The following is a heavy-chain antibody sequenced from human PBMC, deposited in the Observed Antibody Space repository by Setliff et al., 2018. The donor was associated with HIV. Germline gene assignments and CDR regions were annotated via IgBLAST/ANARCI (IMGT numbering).Heavy chain of an antibody. J-gene: IGHJ4*02. CDR1: GFNFNHYA. D-gene: IGHD6-19*01. Sequence: QPGGSLRLSCTVSGFNFNHYAIHWVRQAPGKGLEWVSVISFDGQKQYYADSVRGRFTVSKDNLQNIVALQMNGLRAADTGVYYCARVGVPFSSDRFFDNWGQGALVTVSS. CDR2: ISFDGQKQ. V-gene: IGHV3-30*01. CDR3: ARVGVPFSSDRFFDN.